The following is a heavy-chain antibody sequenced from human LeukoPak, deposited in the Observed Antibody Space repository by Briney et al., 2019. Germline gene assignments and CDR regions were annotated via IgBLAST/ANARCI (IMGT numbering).Heavy chain of an antibody. CDR1: GGSISSGGYY. D-gene: IGHD2-2*01. Sequence: PSETLSLTCTVSGGSISSGGYYWSWIRQHPGKGLEWIGYIYYSGSTYYNPSLKSQVTISVDTSKNQFSLKLSSMTAADTAVYYCARVYCSSTSCYAPWFDPWGQGTLVTVSS. CDR3: ARVYCSSTSCYAPWFDP. CDR2: IYYSGST. J-gene: IGHJ5*02. V-gene: IGHV4-31*01.